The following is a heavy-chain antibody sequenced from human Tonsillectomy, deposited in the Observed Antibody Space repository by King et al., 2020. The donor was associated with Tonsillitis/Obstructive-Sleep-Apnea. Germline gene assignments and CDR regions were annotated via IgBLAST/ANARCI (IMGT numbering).Heavy chain of an antibody. Sequence: QLQESGPGLVKPSETLSLTCTVSGGSISSYHWSWIRQPPGKGLEWIGYIYYSGSTTYNPSLKSRVTISVDTSKNQFSLKLSSVTAADTAVYYCAREALDAFDIWGQGTMVTVSS. J-gene: IGHJ3*02. V-gene: IGHV4-59*01. CDR3: AREALDAFDI. CDR1: GGSISSYH. CDR2: IYYSGST.